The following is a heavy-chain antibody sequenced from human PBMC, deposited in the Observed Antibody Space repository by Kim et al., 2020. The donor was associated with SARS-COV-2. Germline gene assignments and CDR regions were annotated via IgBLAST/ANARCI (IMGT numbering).Heavy chain of an antibody. V-gene: IGHV1-3*01. J-gene: IGHJ4*02. D-gene: IGHD5-18*01. Sequence: YAQKFQGRVTITRETSASTGYMELSSLRSEETAVYYCARVGENSYGPCDYWGQGTLVTVSS. CDR3: ARVGENSYGPCDY.